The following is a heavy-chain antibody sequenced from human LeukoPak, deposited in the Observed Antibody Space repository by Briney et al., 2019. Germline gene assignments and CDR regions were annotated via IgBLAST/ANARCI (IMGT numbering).Heavy chain of an antibody. J-gene: IGHJ4*02. CDR1: GYTFTGYY. CDR2: INPNSGGT. D-gene: IGHD3-22*01. V-gene: IGHV1-2*07. CDR3: ASFDYYDSSGYYDGLSFDY. Sequence: ASVKVSCKASGYTFTGYYMHWVRQAPGQGLEWMGWINPNSGGTNYAHKCQGRVTMTRDTSISPAYMELSRLRSDYTAVYYFASFDYYDSSGYYDGLSFDYWGQGTLVTVSS.